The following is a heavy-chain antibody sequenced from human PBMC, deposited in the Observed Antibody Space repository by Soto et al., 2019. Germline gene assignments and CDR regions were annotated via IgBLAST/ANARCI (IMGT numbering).Heavy chain of an antibody. J-gene: IGHJ4*02. Sequence: SETLSLTCTVSGGSISSGDYYWSWIRQPPGKGLEWIGYIYYSGSTYYNPSLKSRVTISVDTSKNQFSLKLSSVTAADTAVYYCAREGGDYVSCFDYWGQGTLVTVSS. V-gene: IGHV4-30-4*01. CDR3: AREGGDYVSCFDY. CDR1: GGSISSGDYY. CDR2: IYYSGST. D-gene: IGHD4-17*01.